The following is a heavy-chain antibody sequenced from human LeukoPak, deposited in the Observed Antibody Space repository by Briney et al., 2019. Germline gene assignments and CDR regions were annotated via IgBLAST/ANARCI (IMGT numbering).Heavy chain of an antibody. D-gene: IGHD6-13*01. Sequence: PGGSLRLSCAASGFTFSSYWMHWVRQAPGKGLVWVSRINSDGSSTSYADSVKGRLTISRDNAKNTLYLQMNSLRAEDTAVYYCARAGYGSWSPGFDYWGQGTLVTVSS. CDR2: INSDGSST. V-gene: IGHV3-74*01. CDR3: ARAGYGSWSPGFDY. J-gene: IGHJ4*02. CDR1: GFTFSSYW.